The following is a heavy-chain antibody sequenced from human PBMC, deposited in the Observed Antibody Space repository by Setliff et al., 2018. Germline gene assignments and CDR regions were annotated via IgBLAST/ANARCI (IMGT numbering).Heavy chain of an antibody. CDR1: GYTFTSYG. J-gene: IGHJ1*01. V-gene: IGHV1-2*02. CDR3: ARGGWHWPEYCHH. Sequence: GASVKVSCKASGYTFTSYGISWVRQAPGQGLEWMGWINPNSGDTNYAQNFQGRVTMTRDTSISTAYTELSRPRSDDTAVYYCARGGWHWPEYCHHWGQGTLVTVSS. D-gene: IGHD1-1*01. CDR2: INPNSGDT.